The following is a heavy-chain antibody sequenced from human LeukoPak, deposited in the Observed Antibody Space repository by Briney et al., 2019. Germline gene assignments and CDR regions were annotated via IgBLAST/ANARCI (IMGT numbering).Heavy chain of an antibody. CDR3: ARDSFRGSYSDY. V-gene: IGHV3-11*04. D-gene: IGHD1-26*01. CDR1: GFTFSDYY. Sequence: GGSLRLSCAASGFTFSDYYMSWIRQAPGKGLEWVSYISSSGSTIYYADSVKGRFTISRDNAKNSLYLQMNSLRAGDTAVYYCARDSFRGSYSDYWGQGTLVTVSS. J-gene: IGHJ4*02. CDR2: ISSSGSTI.